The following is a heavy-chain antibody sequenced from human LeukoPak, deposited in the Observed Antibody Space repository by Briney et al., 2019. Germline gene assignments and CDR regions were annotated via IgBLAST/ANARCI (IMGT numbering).Heavy chain of an antibody. V-gene: IGHV3-9*01. D-gene: IGHD2-2*01. J-gene: IGHJ5*02. CDR1: GFTFDDYA. Sequence: PGGSLRLSCAASGFTFDDYAMHWVRQAPGKGLEWVSGISWNSGSIGYADSVKGRFTISRDNAKNSLYLQMNSLRAEDTAVYYCAKAVRRYCSSTSCYLGGFDPWGQGTLVTVSS. CDR3: AKAVRRYCSSTSCYLGGFDP. CDR2: ISWNSGSI.